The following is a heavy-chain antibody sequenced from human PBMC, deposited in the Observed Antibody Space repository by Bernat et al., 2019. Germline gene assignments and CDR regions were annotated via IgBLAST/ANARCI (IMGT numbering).Heavy chain of an antibody. V-gene: IGHV3-33*01. CDR1: GFTFSSYG. Sequence: QVQLVESGGGAVQPGRSLRLSCAASGFTFSSYGMHWVRQAPGKGLEWVAVIWYDGSNKYYADSVKGRFTISRDNSKNTMHMQMNSLRVEDTAVYYCARLGSRWSLDYWGQGTLLTVSS. CDR2: IWYDGSNK. CDR3: ARLGSRWSLDY. D-gene: IGHD6-13*01. J-gene: IGHJ4*02.